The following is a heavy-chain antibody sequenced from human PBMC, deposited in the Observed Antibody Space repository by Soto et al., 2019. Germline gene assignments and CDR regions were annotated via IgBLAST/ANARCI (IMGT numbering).Heavy chain of an antibody. J-gene: IGHJ6*02. D-gene: IGHD3-16*02. CDR3: AREAPSLGELSSGYYYYGMDV. CDR2: IYYSGST. Sequence: SETLSLTCTVSGGSISSGDYYWSWIRQPPGKGLEWIGYIYYSGSTYYNPSLKSRVTISVGTSKNQFSLKLSSVTAADTAVYYCAREAPSLGELSSGYYYYGMDVWGQGTTVTVS. CDR1: GGSISSGDYY. V-gene: IGHV4-30-4*01.